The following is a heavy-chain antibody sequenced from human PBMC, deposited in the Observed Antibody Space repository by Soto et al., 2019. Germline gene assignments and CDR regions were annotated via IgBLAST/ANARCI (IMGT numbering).Heavy chain of an antibody. Sequence: SETLSLTCPFLCCSISSGYYYWSWIRQPPGKGLEWIGNIYYSGSTYYNPSLKSRVTISIDTSKNQFSLKLSSVTAADTAVYYCASRKSSPYFDYWGQGTLVTVS. CDR3: ASRKSSPYFDY. D-gene: IGHD2-21*01. CDR1: CCSISSGYYY. V-gene: IGHV4-30-4*01. J-gene: IGHJ4*02. CDR2: IYYSGST.